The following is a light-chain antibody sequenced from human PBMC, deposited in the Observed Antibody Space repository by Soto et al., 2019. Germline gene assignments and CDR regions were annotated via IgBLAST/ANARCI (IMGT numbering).Light chain of an antibody. V-gene: IGLV1-51*02. CDR2: ENN. Sequence: QAVVTQPPSVSAAPGQKVTISCSGSNSNIGNNYVSWYQQLPGTAPKLLIYENNVRPSEIPDRFSGSKSGTSATLGITGLQTGDEADYYCGTWDSGLSAGVFGGGTKLTVL. CDR1: NSNIGNNY. CDR3: GTWDSGLSAGV. J-gene: IGLJ3*02.